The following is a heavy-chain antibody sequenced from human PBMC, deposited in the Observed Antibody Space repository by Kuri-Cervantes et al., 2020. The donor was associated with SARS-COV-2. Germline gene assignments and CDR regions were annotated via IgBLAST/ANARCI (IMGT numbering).Heavy chain of an antibody. CDR1: GGTFSSYA. J-gene: IGHJ3*01. V-gene: IGHV1-69*13. CDR2: IIPIFGTA. CDR3: AKEFLGKYDFWSGYRDAFDF. Sequence: SVKVSCKASGGTFSSYAISWVRQAPGQGLEWMGGIIPIFGTANYAQKFQGRVTITADESTSTAYMELSSPRSEDTAVYYCAKEFLGKYDFWSGYRDAFDFWGQGTMVTDSS. D-gene: IGHD3-3*01.